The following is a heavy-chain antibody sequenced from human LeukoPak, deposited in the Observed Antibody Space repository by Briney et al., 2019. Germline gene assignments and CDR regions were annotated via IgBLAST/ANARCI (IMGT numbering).Heavy chain of an antibody. CDR2: ISSSSSYI. Sequence: PGGSLRLSCAASGFTFSSYSMNWVRQAPGKGLEWVSSISSSSSYIYYADSVKGRFTISRDNAKNSLYLQMNSLSAEDTAVYYCARDSWRRNSSSWYRGGYMDVWGKGTTVTVSS. V-gene: IGHV3-21*01. D-gene: IGHD6-13*01. CDR1: GFTFSSYS. CDR3: ARDSWRRNSSSWYRGGYMDV. J-gene: IGHJ6*03.